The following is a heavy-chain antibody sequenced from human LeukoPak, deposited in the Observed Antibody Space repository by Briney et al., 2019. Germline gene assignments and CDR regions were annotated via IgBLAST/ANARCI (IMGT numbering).Heavy chain of an antibody. D-gene: IGHD5-18*01. Sequence: GGSLRLSCAASGFTFSSYWMHWVRQVPGKGLVWVSRINNDGSSTTYADSVKGRFTISRHNSKNTLYLQMNSLRAEDTAVYYCASLRGYSYEYYFDYWGQGTLVTVSS. J-gene: IGHJ4*02. V-gene: IGHV3-74*01. CDR3: ASLRGYSYEYYFDY. CDR1: GFTFSSYW. CDR2: INNDGSST.